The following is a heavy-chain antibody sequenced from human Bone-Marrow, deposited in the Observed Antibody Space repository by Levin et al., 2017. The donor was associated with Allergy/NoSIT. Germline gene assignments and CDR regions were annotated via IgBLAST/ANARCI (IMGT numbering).Heavy chain of an antibody. V-gene: IGHV1-69*06. CDR2: IIPSFGTA. J-gene: IGHJ6*02. CDR1: GGTFNSYA. CDR3: ARDRSGSYLRYYYGMDV. Sequence: SVKVSCKTSGGTFNSYAINWVRQAPGQGLEYMGGIIPSFGTANYAQKFQGRVTISADKSTTTAHMELSSLRSEDTAVYYCARDRSGSYLRYYYGMDVWGQGTTVTVSS. D-gene: IGHD1-26*01.